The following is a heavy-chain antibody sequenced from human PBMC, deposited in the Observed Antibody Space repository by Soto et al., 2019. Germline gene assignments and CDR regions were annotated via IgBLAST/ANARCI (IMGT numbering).Heavy chain of an antibody. V-gene: IGHV1-24*01. CDR2: FDPEDGET. J-gene: IGHJ4*02. CDR3: ATVQVYCSSTSCPTHAFDY. D-gene: IGHD2-2*01. CDR1: GYTLTELS. Sequence: EPSVKVSCKFSGYTLTELSMYWVRQAPGKGLEWTGGFDPEDGETIYAQKFQGRVTMSEDTSTDTAYMELSSLRSEDTAVYYCATVQVYCSSTSCPTHAFDYWGQGTLVTVSS.